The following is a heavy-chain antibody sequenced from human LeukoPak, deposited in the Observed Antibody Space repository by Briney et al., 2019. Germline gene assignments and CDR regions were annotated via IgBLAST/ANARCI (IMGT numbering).Heavy chain of an antibody. CDR2: IYYTGKI. V-gene: IGHV4-59*08. CDR3: VRRDTGWNYLNY. D-gene: IGHD6-19*01. Sequence: TSETLSLTCAVSGGSINSHYWGWIRQPPGKGLQWIGDIYYTGKINYNPSLKSRVTITLDTSKDHLSLNLTSVLAADTAIYYCVRRDTGWNYLNYWGQGILVTVSS. J-gene: IGHJ4*02. CDR1: GGSINSHY.